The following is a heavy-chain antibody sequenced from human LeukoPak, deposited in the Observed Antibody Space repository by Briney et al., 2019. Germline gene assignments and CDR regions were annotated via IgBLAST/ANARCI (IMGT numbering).Heavy chain of an antibody. Sequence: PGGSLRLSCTASGFTFRSYAMSWVRQAPGKGLERVSVLNEDGGRTLYADSVKGRFTISRVNSQNTVYLHMNSLRAEDTAVYYCAKDEGYDPSGNFLFHFNYWGQGTLVTVSS. CDR2: LNEDGGRT. D-gene: IGHD3-22*01. J-gene: IGHJ4*02. CDR1: GFTFRSYA. V-gene: IGHV3-23*01. CDR3: AKDEGYDPSGNFLFHFNY.